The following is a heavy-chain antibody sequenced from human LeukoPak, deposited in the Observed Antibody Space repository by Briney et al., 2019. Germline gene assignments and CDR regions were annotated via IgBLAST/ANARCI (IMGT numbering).Heavy chain of an antibody. CDR3: ARGTNDFWSGYHSPNWFDP. D-gene: IGHD3-3*01. Sequence: PSETLSLTCTVSGGSVSNYAYYWSWIRQPPGKGLEWIGHIYYSGSTNYNPSLKSRVTISVDTSKNQFSLKLSSETAADTAVYYCARGTNDFWSGYHSPNWFDPWGQGTLVTVSS. J-gene: IGHJ5*02. V-gene: IGHV4-61*08. CDR1: GGSVSNYAYY. CDR2: IYYSGST.